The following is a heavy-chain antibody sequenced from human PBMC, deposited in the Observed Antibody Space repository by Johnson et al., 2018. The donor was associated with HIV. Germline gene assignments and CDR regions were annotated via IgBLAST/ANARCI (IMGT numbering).Heavy chain of an antibody. CDR3: ATKGVEATYPDDSFDI. CDR1: GFTFSSYG. CDR2: IWSDGSNK. V-gene: IGHV3-33*01. J-gene: IGHJ3*02. Sequence: QMQLVESGGGVVQPGRSLRLSCAASGFTFSSYGMHWVRQAPGKGLEWVAVIWSDGSNKYYADSVKGRFTISSDNSKNTLYLQMNSLRAEDTAVYYCATKGVEATYPDDSFDIWGQETMVTVSS. D-gene: IGHD3-10*01.